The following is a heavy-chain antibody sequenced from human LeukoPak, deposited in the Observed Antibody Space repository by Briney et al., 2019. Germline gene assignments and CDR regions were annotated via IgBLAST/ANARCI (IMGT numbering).Heavy chain of an antibody. CDR1: GLIVSENY. J-gene: IGHJ6*02. D-gene: IGHD2-21*02. CDR3: ARWGVTAKSYYTYYYAMDV. V-gene: IGHV3-66*01. CDR2: LYSGGLP. Sequence: GGSLRLSCTASGLIVSENYMSWVRQAPGKGLEWVSTLYSGGLPYYADSVKGRFTISRDKSKNTLDLQLTSLRAEDTAVYYCARWGVTAKSYYTYYYAMDVWGQGTTVTVSS.